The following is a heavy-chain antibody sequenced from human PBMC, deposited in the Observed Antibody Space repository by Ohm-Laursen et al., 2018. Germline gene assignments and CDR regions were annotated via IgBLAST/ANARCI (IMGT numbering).Heavy chain of an antibody. J-gene: IGHJ4*02. D-gene: IGHD7-27*01. Sequence: TLSLTCTVSGGSISSGGYYWSWIRQHPGKGLEWIGYIYYSGSTYYNPSLKSRVTISVDTSKNQFSLKLSSVTAANTAVYYCARDNGGYYFDYWGQGTLVTVSS. CDR2: IYYSGST. CDR3: ARDNGGYYFDY. CDR1: GGSISSGGYY. V-gene: IGHV4-31*03.